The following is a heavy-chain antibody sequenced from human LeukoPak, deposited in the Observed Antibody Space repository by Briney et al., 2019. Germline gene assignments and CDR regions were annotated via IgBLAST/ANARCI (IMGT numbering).Heavy chain of an antibody. D-gene: IGHD1-26*01. CDR2: IKQDGSVK. CDR3: ATFLGATFFDY. CDR1: GFTFSSYW. Sequence: TGGSLRLSCAASGFTFSSYWMSWVRQAPGMGLQWVANIKQDGSVKTYVDSVKGRFTISRDNAKNSLYLQMNSLRGEDTAVYYCATFLGATFFDYWGQGTLVTVSS. J-gene: IGHJ4*02. V-gene: IGHV3-7*01.